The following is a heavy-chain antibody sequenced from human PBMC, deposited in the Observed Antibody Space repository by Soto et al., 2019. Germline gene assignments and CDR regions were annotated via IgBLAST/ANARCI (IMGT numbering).Heavy chain of an antibody. D-gene: IGHD2-8*01. CDR2: INHSGST. V-gene: IGHV4-34*01. CDR1: GGSFSGYY. J-gene: IGHJ4*02. CDR3: ARLWCMGMRRFDY. Sequence: PSETLSLTCAVYGGSFSGYYWSWIRQPPGKGLEWIGEINHSGSTNYNPSLKSRVTISVDTSKNQFSLKLSSVTAADTAVYYCARLWCMGMRRFDYWGQGTLVTVSS.